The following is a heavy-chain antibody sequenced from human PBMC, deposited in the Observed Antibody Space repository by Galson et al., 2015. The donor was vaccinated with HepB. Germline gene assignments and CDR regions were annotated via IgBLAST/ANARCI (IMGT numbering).Heavy chain of an antibody. CDR3: ASCLAVAGPYYYYYMDV. J-gene: IGHJ6*03. Sequence: SVKVSCKASGYTFTSYAMHWVRQAPGQRLEWMGWINAGNGNTKYSQKFQGRVTITADESTSTAYMELSSLRSEDTAVYYCASCLAVAGPYYYYYMDVWGKGTTVTVSS. D-gene: IGHD6-19*01. CDR2: INAGNGNT. V-gene: IGHV1-3*01. CDR1: GYTFTSYA.